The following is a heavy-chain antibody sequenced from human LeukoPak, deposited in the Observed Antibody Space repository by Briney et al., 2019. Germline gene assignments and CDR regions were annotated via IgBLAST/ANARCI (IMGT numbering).Heavy chain of an antibody. CDR1: GFSFSNYW. CDR2: IKPTGSES. J-gene: IGHJ4*02. V-gene: IGHV3-7*01. CDR3: ARGGYSRGYFDQ. Sequence: GGSLRLSCAASGFSFSNYWMSWVRQVPGKGLEWVANIKPTGSESYFADSVKGRFTMSRDNAKTSLYLQMNSLRAEDTAVYYWARGGYSRGYFDQWGQGTLVTISS. D-gene: IGHD5-18*01.